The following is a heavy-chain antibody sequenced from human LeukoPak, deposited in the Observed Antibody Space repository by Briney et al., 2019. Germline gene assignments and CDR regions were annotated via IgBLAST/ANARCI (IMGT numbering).Heavy chain of an antibody. Sequence: GGSLRLSCAASGFTFSSYAMTWDRQAPGKGLEWVSAISGSGGSTYYADSVKGRFTISRDNSKNTLSLQMNSLRAEDTAVYYCAKGLGGSPFDYWGQGTLVTVSS. J-gene: IGHJ4*02. CDR1: GFTFSSYA. CDR3: AKGLGGSPFDY. D-gene: IGHD2-15*01. V-gene: IGHV3-23*01. CDR2: ISGSGGST.